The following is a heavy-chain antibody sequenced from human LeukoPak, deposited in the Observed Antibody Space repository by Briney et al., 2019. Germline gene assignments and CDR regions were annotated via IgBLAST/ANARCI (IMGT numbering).Heavy chain of an antibody. CDR3: AAYYDSSGYPTGADAFDI. CDR2: VYYGGST. CDR1: GDSFSSANYY. Sequence: SETLSLTCTVSGDSFSSANYYWTWVRQPPGRGLEWSGYVYYGGSTYYNPSLKSRVTISVDTSKNQFSLKLSSVTAADTAVYYCAAYYDSSGYPTGADAFDIWGQGTMVTVSS. V-gene: IGHV4-30-4*08. J-gene: IGHJ3*02. D-gene: IGHD3-22*01.